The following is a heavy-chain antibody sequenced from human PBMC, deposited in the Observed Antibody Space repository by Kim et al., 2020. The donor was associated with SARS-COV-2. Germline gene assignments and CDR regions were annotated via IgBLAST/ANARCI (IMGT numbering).Heavy chain of an antibody. D-gene: IGHD3-9*01. CDR3: ARAQFDILSGYAPPAY. Sequence: ASVKVSCKASGYTFTDYYIHWVRQAPGQGLEWMGRISHNSGGTNYAQKFQGRVTLTRDTSISTAYMELTRLISDETAVYYCARAQFDILSGYAPPAYWGQGTLVTVSS. CDR1: GYTFTDYY. V-gene: IGHV1-2*06. J-gene: IGHJ4*02. CDR2: ISHNSGGT.